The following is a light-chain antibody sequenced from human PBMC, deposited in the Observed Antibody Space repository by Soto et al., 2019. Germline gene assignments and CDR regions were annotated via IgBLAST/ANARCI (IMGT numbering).Light chain of an antibody. CDR2: EVN. J-gene: IGLJ1*01. CDR1: SSDVGGYNY. CDR3: SSSGGSPTYV. Sequence: QSVLTQPPSASGSPGQSVAISCTGTSSDVGGYNYVSWYQQHPGKAPKLMIYEVNKRPSGVPDRFSGSKSGNTASLTVSGLQAEDEADYYCSSSGGSPTYVFGTGTKGTVL. V-gene: IGLV2-8*01.